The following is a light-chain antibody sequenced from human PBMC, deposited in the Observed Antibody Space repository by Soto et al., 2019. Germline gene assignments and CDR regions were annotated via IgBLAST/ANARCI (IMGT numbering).Light chain of an antibody. J-gene: IGKJ1*01. Sequence: IQMPQSPFTLSASVGDRVTITCLASQSISSWLAWYQQKPGKAPKLLIYKASTLESGVPSNFSGSGSGTEFTLTISSLQPEDFATYYCQQYNSYPWTFGQGTKVDI. CDR3: QQYNSYPWT. CDR2: KAS. CDR1: QSISSW. V-gene: IGKV1-5*03.